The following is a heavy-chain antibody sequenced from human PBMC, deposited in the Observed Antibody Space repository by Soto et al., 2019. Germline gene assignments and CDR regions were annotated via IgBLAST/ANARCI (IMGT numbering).Heavy chain of an antibody. J-gene: IGHJ4*02. CDR1: GGSISSGGYS. Sequence: QLQLQESGSGLVKPSQTLSLTCAVSGGSISSGGYSWSWIRQPPGKGLEWIGYIYHSGSTYYNPSLKSRVTRSVDRSKNQFSLKLSSVTAADTAVYYCASRVNYYDSSGYYAYFDYWGQGTLVTVSS. CDR2: IYHSGST. V-gene: IGHV4-30-2*01. CDR3: ASRVNYYDSSGYYAYFDY. D-gene: IGHD3-22*01.